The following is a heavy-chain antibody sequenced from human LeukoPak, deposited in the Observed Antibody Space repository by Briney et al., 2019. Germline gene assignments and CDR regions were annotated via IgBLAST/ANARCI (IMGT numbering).Heavy chain of an antibody. CDR1: GGSISRGGYY. Sequence: PSETLSLTCSVSGGSISRGGYYWDWIRRPPGTGLEWIGSIYSGGRAYYNSSLKSRVTISEDTSKNQFSLNLTAVTAADMAVYYCAGGSAARWRHVWGKGTTVSVFS. CDR2: IYSGGRA. V-gene: IGHV4-39*07. D-gene: IGHD2-15*01. J-gene: IGHJ6*04. CDR3: AGGSAARWRHV.